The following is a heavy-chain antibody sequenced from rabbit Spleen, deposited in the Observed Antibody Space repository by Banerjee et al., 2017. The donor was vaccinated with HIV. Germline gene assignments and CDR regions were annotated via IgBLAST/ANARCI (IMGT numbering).Heavy chain of an antibody. Sequence: QERLEESGGDLVKPEGSLTLTCTASGFSFSSSHWICWVRQAPGKGLEYIACIYADSSGSTVYASWAKGRFTISKTSSTTVTLEMTSLTAADTATYFCARGSAAMTLVITGYYLNLWGPGTLVTVS. CDR3: ARGSAAMTLVITGYYLNL. V-gene: IGHV1S45*01. D-gene: IGHD2-1*01. J-gene: IGHJ4*01. CDR2: IYADSSGST. CDR1: GFSFSSSHW.